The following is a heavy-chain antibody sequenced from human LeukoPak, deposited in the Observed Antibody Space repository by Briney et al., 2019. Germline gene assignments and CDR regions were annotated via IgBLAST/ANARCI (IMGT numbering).Heavy chain of an antibody. CDR3: GRVHSRGLPLDC. Sequence: PGGSLRLSCAASGFTFSSYWMHWVRQAPGKGLVWVSRINSDGGNTMYADSVKGRFTISRDNAKNTLYLQMNSLRVEDTAVYYCGRVHSRGLPLDCWGQGTLVTVSS. D-gene: IGHD6-19*01. CDR1: GFTFSSYW. J-gene: IGHJ4*02. V-gene: IGHV3-74*03. CDR2: INSDGGNT.